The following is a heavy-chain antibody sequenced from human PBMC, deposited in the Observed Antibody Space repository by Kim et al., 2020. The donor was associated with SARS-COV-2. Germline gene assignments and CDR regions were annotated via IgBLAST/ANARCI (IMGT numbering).Heavy chain of an antibody. CDR2: IRSKAYGGTT. V-gene: IGHV3-49*04. CDR3: TRDSTSVRGVSGDGY. J-gene: IGHJ4*02. Sequence: GGSLRLSCTASGFTFGDYAMSWVRQAPGKGLEWVGFIRSKAYGGTTEYAASVKGRFTISRDDSKSIAYLQMNSLKTEDTAVYYCTRDSTSVRGVSGDGYWGQGTLVTVSS. D-gene: IGHD3-10*01. CDR1: GFTFGDYA.